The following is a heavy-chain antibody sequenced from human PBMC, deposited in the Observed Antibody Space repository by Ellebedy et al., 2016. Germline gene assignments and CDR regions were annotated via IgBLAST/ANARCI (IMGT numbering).Heavy chain of an antibody. CDR1: GGSVSSISHY. CDR2: IYFTGST. V-gene: IGHV4-61*01. Sequence: SETLSLTXSVSGGSVSSISHYWSWIRQPPGKGLEWIGYIYFTGSTNYNPSLMSRVTISLDRSKNQFSLKLSSVTAADTALYYCARANGAPWREPRPYYFDFWGQGTLVTVSS. CDR3: ARANGAPWREPRPYYFDF. D-gene: IGHD1-14*01. J-gene: IGHJ4*02.